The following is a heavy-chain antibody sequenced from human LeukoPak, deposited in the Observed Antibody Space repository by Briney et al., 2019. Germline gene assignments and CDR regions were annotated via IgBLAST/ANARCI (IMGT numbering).Heavy chain of an antibody. CDR2: KNPNSGHT. D-gene: IGHD2-2*01. Sequence: ASVTVSCKASGYTFTSYDINWVRQATGQGLEWMGWKNPNSGHTGFAQKFQGRLTMTTNTSISTAYMELSSLTSEDTAVYYCARGPVSTHGMDVWGQGTTVTVSS. CDR3: ARGPVSTHGMDV. V-gene: IGHV1-8*01. CDR1: GYTFTSYD. J-gene: IGHJ6*02.